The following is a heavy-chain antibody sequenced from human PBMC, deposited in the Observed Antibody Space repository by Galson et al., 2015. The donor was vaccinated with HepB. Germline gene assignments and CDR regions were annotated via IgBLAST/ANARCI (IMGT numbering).Heavy chain of an antibody. CDR3: ATTSEYPYGMDV. D-gene: IGHD6-6*01. CDR1: GYTFSSYG. Sequence: SVKVSCKASGYTFSSYGISWVRQAPGQGLEWMGRIIPILGIANYAQKFQGRVTITADKSTSTAYMELSSLRSEDTAVYYCATTSEYPYGMDVWGQGTTVTVSS. V-gene: IGHV1-69*04. CDR2: IIPILGIA. J-gene: IGHJ6*02.